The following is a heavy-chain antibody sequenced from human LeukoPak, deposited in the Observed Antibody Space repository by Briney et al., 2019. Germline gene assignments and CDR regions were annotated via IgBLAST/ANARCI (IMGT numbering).Heavy chain of an antibody. J-gene: IGHJ4*02. Sequence: ASVKVSCRASGYTFTSYGISWVRQAPGQGLEWMGWISAYNGNTNYAQKLQGRVTMTTDTSTSTAYMELRSLRSDDTAVCYCARDDYGDYGGGYWGQGTLVTVSS. CDR2: ISAYNGNT. V-gene: IGHV1-18*01. CDR1: GYTFTSYG. CDR3: ARDDYGDYGGGY. D-gene: IGHD4-17*01.